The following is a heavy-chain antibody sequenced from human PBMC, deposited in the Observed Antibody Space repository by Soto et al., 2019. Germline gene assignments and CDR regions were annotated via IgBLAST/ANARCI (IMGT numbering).Heavy chain of an antibody. CDR1: GGSFSGYY. CDR2: INHSGST. D-gene: IGHD4-17*01. J-gene: IGHJ4*02. V-gene: IGHV4-34*01. Sequence: SETLSLTCAVYGGSFSGYYWSWIRQPPGKGLEWIGEINHSGSTNYNPSLKSRVTISVDTSKNQFSLKLSSVTAADTAVYYCARRTNDYGGNSFDSWGQGTLVTVSS. CDR3: ARRTNDYGGNSFDS.